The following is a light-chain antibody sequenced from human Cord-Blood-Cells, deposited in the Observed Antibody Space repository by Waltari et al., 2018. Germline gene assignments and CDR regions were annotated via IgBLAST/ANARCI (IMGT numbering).Light chain of an antibody. Sequence: FVLIRPPSVSERPRKTPRITRVGNQIGSKSVHWHQQKPGHAPVLVVYDDSDRSSRITERFSSSNSGNTATLTISRVEAGDEADYYCQVWDSSSDHVVFGGGTKLTVL. V-gene: IGLV3-21*03. CDR3: QVWDSSSDHVV. CDR2: DDS. J-gene: IGLJ2*01. CDR1: QIGSKS.